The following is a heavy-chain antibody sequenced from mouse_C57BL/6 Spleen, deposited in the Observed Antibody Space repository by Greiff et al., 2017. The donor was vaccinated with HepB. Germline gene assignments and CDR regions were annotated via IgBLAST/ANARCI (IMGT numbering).Heavy chain of an antibody. Sequence: VQLQQPGAELVKPGASVKLSCKASGYTFTSYRMHWVKQMPGQGLEWIGTIHPYSGSTNDNEKFKSKATLTVDKSSSTAYMQLSSLTSEDSAVCYGERSGYWSNFDDWGQGTTLTVSS. CDR2: IHPYSGST. CDR1: GYTFTSYR. J-gene: IGHJ2*01. CDR3: ERSGYWSNFDD. V-gene: IGHV1-64*01. D-gene: IGHD3-1*01.